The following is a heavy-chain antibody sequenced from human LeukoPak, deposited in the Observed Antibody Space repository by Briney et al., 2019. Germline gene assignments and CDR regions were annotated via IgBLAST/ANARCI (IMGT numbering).Heavy chain of an antibody. Sequence: GGSLRLSCAASGFTFSSYWMHWVRPAPGKGLVWVSRIKSDGSTNYADSVKGRFTISRDNAKNTVSLQMNSLRAEDTGVYYCARAPSEIGGYYPEYFRHWGQGTLVTVSS. V-gene: IGHV3-74*01. D-gene: IGHD3-22*01. CDR2: IKSDGST. J-gene: IGHJ1*01. CDR1: GFTFSSYW. CDR3: ARAPSEIGGYYPEYFRH.